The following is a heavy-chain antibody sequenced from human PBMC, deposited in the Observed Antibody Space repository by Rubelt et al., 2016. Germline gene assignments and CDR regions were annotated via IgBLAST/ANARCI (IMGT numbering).Heavy chain of an antibody. D-gene: IGHD1-26*01. CDR1: GYTFTGYY. CDR2: INPNSGGT. CDR3: AGSSGSYYSLDY. Sequence: QVQLVQSGAEVKKPGASVKVSCKASGYTFTGYYMHWVRQAPGQGLEWMGWINPNSGGTNYAQKLQGRVTMTGDTYIRQDYMELSRLRSDDTAVYYCAGSSGSYYSLDYWGQGTLVTVSS. J-gene: IGHJ4*02. V-gene: IGHV1-2*02.